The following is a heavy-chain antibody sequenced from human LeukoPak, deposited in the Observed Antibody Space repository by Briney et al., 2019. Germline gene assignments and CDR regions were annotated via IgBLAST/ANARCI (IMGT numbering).Heavy chain of an antibody. CDR2: INHSGST. J-gene: IGHJ4*02. V-gene: IGHV4-34*01. D-gene: IGHD3-10*01. Sequence: PSETLSLTCAVYGGSFSGYYWSWIRQPPGKGLEWIGEINHSGSTNYNPSLKSRVTISVDTSKNQFSLKLSSATVADTAVYYCAKVSQLLWIFDYWGQGTLVTVSS. CDR1: GGSFSGYY. CDR3: AKVSQLLWIFDY.